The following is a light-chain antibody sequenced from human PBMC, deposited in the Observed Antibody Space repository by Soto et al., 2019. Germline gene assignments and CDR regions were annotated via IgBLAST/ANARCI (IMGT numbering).Light chain of an antibody. J-gene: IGKJ1*01. CDR1: QSISSW. CDR2: KAS. V-gene: IGKV1-5*03. Sequence: DIQMTQSPSTLSASVGDRVTITCRASQSISSWLAWYQQKPGKAPKLLIYKASSLKSGVPSRFSGSGSGTEFTLTITSLQPDDFATYYCQQYNRNWTFGQGTKVEIK. CDR3: QQYNRNWT.